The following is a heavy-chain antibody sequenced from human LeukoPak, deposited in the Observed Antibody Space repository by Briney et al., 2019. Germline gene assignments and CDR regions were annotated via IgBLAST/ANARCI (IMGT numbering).Heavy chain of an antibody. V-gene: IGHV4-38-2*01. CDR1: GYSISSGYY. Sequence: SETLSLTCAVSGYSISSGYYWGWIRQPPGKGLEWIGSIYHSGSTYYNPSLKSRVTISADTSKTQFSLKLSSVTAADTAMYYCANHAVTSTWFFDLWGRGTLVTVSS. J-gene: IGHJ2*01. CDR3: ANHAVTSTWFFDL. D-gene: IGHD4-17*01. CDR2: IYHSGST.